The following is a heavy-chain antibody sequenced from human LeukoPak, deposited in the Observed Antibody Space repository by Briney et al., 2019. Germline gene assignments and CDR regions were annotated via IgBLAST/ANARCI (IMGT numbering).Heavy chain of an antibody. Sequence: GGSLRLLCAASGFTFSSYAMSWVRQAPGQGLEWVSSLDESGTATYYADSVRGRFTMSRDNSKNTLSLQMDSLRAEDTATYYCAKKGSLVSPGNYFDYWGQGTQVTVSA. CDR3: AKKGSLVSPGNYFDY. CDR2: LDESGTAT. J-gene: IGHJ4*02. V-gene: IGHV3-23*05. D-gene: IGHD2-2*01. CDR1: GFTFSSYA.